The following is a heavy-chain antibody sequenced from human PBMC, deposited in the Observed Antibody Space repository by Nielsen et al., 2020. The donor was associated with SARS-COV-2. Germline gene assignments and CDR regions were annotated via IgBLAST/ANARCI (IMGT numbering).Heavy chain of an antibody. CDR2: INNDGSST. D-gene: IGHD2-15*01. J-gene: IGHJ4*02. V-gene: IGHV3-74*01. CDR1: EFTFISHG. Sequence: GGSLRLSFVASEFTFISHGMPWVPKVPGKGLLWLSRINNDGSSTSYADSVKGRFTTSRDNAKNTLWLEMNSLRVDDTAVYYCVGDTGGRWGELWGQGTLVTVSS. CDR3: VGDTGGRWGEL.